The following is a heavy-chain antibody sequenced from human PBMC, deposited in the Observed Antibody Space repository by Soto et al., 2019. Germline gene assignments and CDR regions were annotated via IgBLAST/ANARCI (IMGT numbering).Heavy chain of an antibody. V-gene: IGHV3-15*01. D-gene: IGHD5-18*01. CDR3: TTVDTAMVSHDY. CDR2: IKSKTDGGTT. CDR1: GFTFSNAW. J-gene: IGHJ4*02. Sequence: EVQLVESGGGLVKPGGSIRLSCAASGFTFSNAWMSWVRQAPGKGLEWVGRIKSKTDGGTTDYGAPVKGRFTISRDDSKNTMYLQMNSLKTEDTAVYYCTTVDTAMVSHDYWGQGTLVTVSA.